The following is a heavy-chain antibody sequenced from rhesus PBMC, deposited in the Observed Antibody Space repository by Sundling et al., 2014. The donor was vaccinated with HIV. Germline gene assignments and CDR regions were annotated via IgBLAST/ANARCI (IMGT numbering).Heavy chain of an antibody. CDR2: IHPNYGYT. CDR3: AAGFCSGGVCSDLYGQGFDY. D-gene: IGHD2-8*01. V-gene: IGHV1-70*01. J-gene: IGHJ4*01. CDR1: GYIFINYV. Sequence: QEQLVQSGAEVKKPGASVKVSCKASGYIFINYVISWLRQAPGQGFEWMGGIHPNYGYTRYAQKFQGRVTISADMSTSTVYMELSSLRSEDMAVYCCAAGFCSGGVCSDLYGQGFDYWGQGVLVSVSS.